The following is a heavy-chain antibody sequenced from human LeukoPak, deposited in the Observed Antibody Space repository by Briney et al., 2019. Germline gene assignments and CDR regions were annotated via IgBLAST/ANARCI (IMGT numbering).Heavy chain of an antibody. D-gene: IGHD3-10*01. V-gene: IGHV4-31*03. CDR1: GGSISSGGYY. J-gene: IGHJ4*02. CDR3: ARCSGGGSGSYSTFDY. CDR2: IYYSGST. Sequence: SQTLSLTCTVSGGSISSGGYYWSWIRQHPGKGLEWIRYIYYSGSTYYNPSLKSRVTISVDTSKNQFSLKLSSVTAADTAVYYCARCSGGGSGSYSTFDYWGQGTLVTVSS.